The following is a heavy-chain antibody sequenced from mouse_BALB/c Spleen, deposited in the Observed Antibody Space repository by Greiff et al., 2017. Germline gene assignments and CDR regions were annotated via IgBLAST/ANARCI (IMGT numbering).Heavy chain of an antibody. CDR3: ARDGTYAMDY. CDR2: ISYDGSN. CDR1: GYSITSGYY. J-gene: IGHJ4*01. D-gene: IGHD1-1*02. Sequence: ESGPGLVKPSQSLSLTCSVTGYSITSGYYWNWIRQFPGNKLEWMGYISYDGSNNYNPSLKNRISITRDTSKNQFFLKLNSVTTEDTATYYCARDGTYAMDYWGQGTSGTVSS. V-gene: IGHV3-6*02.